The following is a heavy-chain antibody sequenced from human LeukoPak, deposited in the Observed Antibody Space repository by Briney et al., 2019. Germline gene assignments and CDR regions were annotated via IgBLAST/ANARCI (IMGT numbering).Heavy chain of an antibody. CDR2: INPNSGGT. Sequence: ASVKVSCKASGYTFTGYYMHWVRQAPGQGLEWMGWINPNSGGTNYAQKFQGRVTMTRDTSISTAYMELSRLRSDDTAVYYCARAAYDSSGYPFDPWGQGTLVTVSS. CDR3: ARAAYDSSGYPFDP. V-gene: IGHV1-2*02. J-gene: IGHJ5*02. D-gene: IGHD3-22*01. CDR1: GYTFTGYY.